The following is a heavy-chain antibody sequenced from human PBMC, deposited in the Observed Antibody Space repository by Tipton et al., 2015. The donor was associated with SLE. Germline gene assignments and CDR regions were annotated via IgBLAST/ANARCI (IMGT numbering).Heavy chain of an antibody. Sequence: TLSLTCTVSGGSMNSHYWTWIRQPPGKGLEWIAYIYSSGGTKYNPSLKSRVIISIDTPKNQFFLNVTSVTAADTAVYYCARDPTSPNYYYGMDVWGQGTTVTVSS. J-gene: IGHJ6*02. V-gene: IGHV4-59*11. CDR2: IYSSGGT. D-gene: IGHD5-12*01. CDR3: ARDPTSPNYYYGMDV. CDR1: GGSMNSHY.